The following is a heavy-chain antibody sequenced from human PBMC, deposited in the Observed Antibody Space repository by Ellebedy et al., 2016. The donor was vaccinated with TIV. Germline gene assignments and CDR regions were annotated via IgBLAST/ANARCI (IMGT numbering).Heavy chain of an antibody. D-gene: IGHD2-2*01. CDR1: GYTLTELS. CDR2: FDPEDGET. J-gene: IGHJ3*02. Sequence: ASVKVSCKVSGYTLTELSMHWARPAPGKGLAWMGGFDPEDGETIYAQTFQGRVTMTEDTSTDTAYMELSSLRSEDTAVYYCATIIVVVPAAIVDAFDIWGQGTMVTVSS. CDR3: ATIIVVVPAAIVDAFDI. V-gene: IGHV1-24*01.